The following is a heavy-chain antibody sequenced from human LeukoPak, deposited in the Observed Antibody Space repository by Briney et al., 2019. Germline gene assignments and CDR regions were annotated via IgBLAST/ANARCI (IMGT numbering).Heavy chain of an antibody. J-gene: IGHJ4*02. CDR2: IYYSGST. CDR1: GGSISSYY. D-gene: IGHD2-15*01. Sequence: SETLSLTCSVYGGSISSYYWSWIRQPPWKGLEWIGYIYYSGSTNYNPSLKSRVTMSVDTSKNQFSLKLSSVTAADTAVYYCARGNGGNGYFDYWGQGTLVTVSS. CDR3: ARGNGGNGYFDY. V-gene: IGHV4-59*01.